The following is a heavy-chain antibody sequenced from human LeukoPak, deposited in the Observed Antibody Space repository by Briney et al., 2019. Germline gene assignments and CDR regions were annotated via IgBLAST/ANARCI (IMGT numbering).Heavy chain of an antibody. CDR1: GFTFSSCG. V-gene: IGHV3-33*01. CDR3: ARYCGGDCTDAFDI. D-gene: IGHD2-21*02. J-gene: IGHJ3*02. Sequence: GGSLRLSCAASGFTFSSCGMHWVRQAPGKGLEWVTVIWYDGTKKYYAESVKGRFTISRDNSKNTLYLQMNSLRAEDTAVYYCARYCGGDCTDAFDIWGQGTMVTVSS. CDR2: IWYDGTKK.